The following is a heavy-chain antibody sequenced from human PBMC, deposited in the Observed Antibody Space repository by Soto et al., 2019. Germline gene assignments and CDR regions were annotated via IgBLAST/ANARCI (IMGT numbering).Heavy chain of an antibody. D-gene: IGHD6-6*01. CDR2: IYYSGST. CDR3: ARERDSYSSSSAYLDY. Sequence: SETLSLTCTVSGGSISSGDYYWSWIRQPPGKGLEWIGYIYYSGSTYYNPSLKSRVTISVDTSKNQFSLKLSSVTAADTAVYYCARERDSYSSSSAYLDYWGQGTLVTVSS. V-gene: IGHV4-30-4*01. CDR1: GGSISSGDYY. J-gene: IGHJ4*02.